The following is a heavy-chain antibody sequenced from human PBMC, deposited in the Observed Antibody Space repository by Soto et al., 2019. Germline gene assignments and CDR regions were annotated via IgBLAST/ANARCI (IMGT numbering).Heavy chain of an antibody. D-gene: IGHD2-15*01. V-gene: IGHV4-39*01. CDR1: GVSISSSSYY. J-gene: IGHJ6*02. CDR3: ARHLMAVVVDNYGMDV. Sequence: SETLSLTCTVSGVSISSSSYYWGWIRQPPGKGLEWIGSIYYSGSTYYNPSLKSRVTISVDTSKNQFSLKLSSVTAADTAVYYCARHLMAVVVDNYGMDVWGQGTTVT. CDR2: IYYSGST.